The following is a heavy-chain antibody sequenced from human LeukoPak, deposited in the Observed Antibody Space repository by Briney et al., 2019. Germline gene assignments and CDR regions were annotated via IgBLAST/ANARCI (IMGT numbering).Heavy chain of an antibody. CDR2: ISGSGGGT. D-gene: IGHD3-10*01. CDR1: GFTFSSYA. V-gene: IGHV3-23*01. Sequence: GGSLRLSCAASGFTFSSYAMGWVRQAPGKGLEWVAVISGSGGGTYYADSVKGRFTISRDNARNSMHLQMNSLRAEDTAVYYCARGGDGAWSHYYYGMDVWGQGTTVTV. CDR3: ARGGDGAWSHYYYGMDV. J-gene: IGHJ6*02.